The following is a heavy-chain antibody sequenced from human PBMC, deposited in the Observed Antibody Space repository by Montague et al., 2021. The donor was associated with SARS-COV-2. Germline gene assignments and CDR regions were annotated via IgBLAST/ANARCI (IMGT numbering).Heavy chain of an antibody. V-gene: IGHV2-70*11. CDR3: ARIQATVNAFDI. CDR2: IDWDGDK. D-gene: IGHD4-17*01. Sequence: PALVKPTQTLTLTCTFSGFSLSTSGMCVSWIRQPPGKALEWLARIDWDGDKYYSTSLRTRLTISKDTSKNQVVLTMTNMDPVDTATYYCARIQATVNAFDIWGQGTMVTVSS. CDR1: GFSLSTSGMC. J-gene: IGHJ3*02.